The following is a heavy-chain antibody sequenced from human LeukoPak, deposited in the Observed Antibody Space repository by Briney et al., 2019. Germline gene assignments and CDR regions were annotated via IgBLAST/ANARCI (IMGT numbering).Heavy chain of an antibody. D-gene: IGHD6-13*01. CDR3: TRPAATGHFDS. J-gene: IGHJ4*02. V-gene: IGHV1-2*02. CDR1: GYTFTDYF. CDR2: ITPNGGGT. Sequence: ASVKVSCKAAGYTFTDYFMHWVRHTPGQGLEWMGWITPNGGGTNYAQKFQGRVTMTRDTSISTAYMELSRLTSDDTAVYYCTRPAATGHFDSWGQGTLVTVSS.